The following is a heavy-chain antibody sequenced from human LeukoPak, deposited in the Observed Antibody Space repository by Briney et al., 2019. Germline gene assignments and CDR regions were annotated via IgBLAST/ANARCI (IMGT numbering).Heavy chain of an antibody. V-gene: IGHV3-7*01. D-gene: IGHD1-26*01. J-gene: IGHJ4*02. CDR1: GFTFSSYW. CDR3: AKVQYSGSSSAFDY. Sequence: PGGSLRLSCAASGFTFSSYWMSWVRHIPGKGLEWLANIKEDGSDQYYVDSVKGRFTISRDNAKNSLYLQMNSLRAEDTAVYYCAKVQYSGSSSAFDYWGQGTLVTVSS. CDR2: IKEDGSDQ.